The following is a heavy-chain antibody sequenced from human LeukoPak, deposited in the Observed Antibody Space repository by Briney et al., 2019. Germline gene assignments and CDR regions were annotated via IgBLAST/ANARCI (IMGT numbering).Heavy chain of an antibody. CDR2: IYYSGST. CDR1: GRSISSYY. V-gene: IGHV4-59*01. CDR3: ASGYYYFDY. J-gene: IGHJ4*02. D-gene: IGHD3-22*01. Sequence: SETLSLTCTVSGRSISSYYWSWLRQPPGKGLEWIGYIYYSGSTNYNPSLKSRVTISVDTSKNQFSLKLSSVTAADTAVYYCASGYYYFDYWGQGTLVTVSS.